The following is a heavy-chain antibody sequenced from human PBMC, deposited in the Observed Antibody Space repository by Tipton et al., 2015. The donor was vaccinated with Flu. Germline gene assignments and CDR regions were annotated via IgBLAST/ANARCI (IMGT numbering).Heavy chain of an antibody. CDR3: AKDGWDASGWYPFDY. J-gene: IGHJ4*02. D-gene: IGHD6-19*01. CDR2: IRHDESDK. V-gene: IGHV3-30*02. Sequence: SLRLSCAASGFTFSGYGMHWVRQAPGKGLEWVAFIRHDESDKYYADSVKGRFTISRDNSKNALYLAINSLKTEDTAVYYCAKDGWDASGWYPFDYWGQGTLVTVSS. CDR1: GFTFSGYG.